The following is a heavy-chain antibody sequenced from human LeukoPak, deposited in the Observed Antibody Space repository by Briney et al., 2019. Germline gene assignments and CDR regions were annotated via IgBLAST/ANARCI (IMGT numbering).Heavy chain of an antibody. J-gene: IGHJ3*02. CDR3: ARYCSSTSCYAGPYDAFDI. CDR1: GGSISSSGYY. Sequence: PSETLSLTCTVSGGSISSSGYYWGWIRQPPGKGREWLGSIYYSGSTYYNPSLKSRFTISVDTSKNQLSLKLSAVTAADTAVYYCARYCSSTSCYAGPYDAFDIWGQGTMVTVSS. V-gene: IGHV4-39*01. D-gene: IGHD2-2*01. CDR2: IYYSGST.